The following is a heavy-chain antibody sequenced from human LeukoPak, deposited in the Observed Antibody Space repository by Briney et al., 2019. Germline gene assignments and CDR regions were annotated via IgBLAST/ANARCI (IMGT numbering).Heavy chain of an antibody. Sequence: ASVKVSCKASGGTFSKYAISWVRQAPGQGLEWMGGFIRTFETSHYAQKFQGRVTITADESTSTVYMELSSLRFEDTAVYYCARGHKDYYYYYMDVWGKGTPVTVSS. CDR3: ARGHKDYYYYYMDV. CDR1: GGTFSKYA. CDR2: FIRTFETS. V-gene: IGHV1-69*01. J-gene: IGHJ6*03.